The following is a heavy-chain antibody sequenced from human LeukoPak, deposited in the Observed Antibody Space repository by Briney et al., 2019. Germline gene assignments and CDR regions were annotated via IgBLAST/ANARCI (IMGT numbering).Heavy chain of an antibody. CDR1: GGSISSGGYY. CDR2: VYYTGTT. Sequence: PSETLSLTCTVSGGSISSGGYYWSWIRQPPGKGLEWIGYVYYTGTTNYSPSLRSRVTISVDTSRNDFSLKLSSVTAADTAVYFCARHTGIRSAFDFWGQGTMVTVSS. V-gene: IGHV4-61*03. D-gene: IGHD7-27*01. J-gene: IGHJ3*01. CDR3: ARHTGIRSAFDF.